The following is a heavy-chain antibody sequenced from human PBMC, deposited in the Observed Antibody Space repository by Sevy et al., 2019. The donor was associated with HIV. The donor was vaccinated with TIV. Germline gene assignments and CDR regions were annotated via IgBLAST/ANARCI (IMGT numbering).Heavy chain of an antibody. CDR1: GGTFSSYA. J-gene: IGHJ6*02. V-gene: IGHV1-69*13. Sequence: ASVKVSCKASGGTFSSYAISWVRQAPGQGLEWMEGIIPIFGTANYAQKFQGRVTITADESTSTAYMELSSLRSEDTAVYYCACTPGYYYYGMDVWGQGTTVTVS. CDR3: ACTPGYYYYGMDV. CDR2: IIPIFGTA.